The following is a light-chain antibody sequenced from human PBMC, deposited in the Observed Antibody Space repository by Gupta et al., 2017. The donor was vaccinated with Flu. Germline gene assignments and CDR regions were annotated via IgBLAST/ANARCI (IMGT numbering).Light chain of an antibody. CDR1: YDINKW. V-gene: IGKV1-12*02. CDR3: QQAARSPCT. Sequence: DIQMTQFPSSVSASVGDRVTITCRANYDINKWLAWYQQKPGKAPKLLIYAASNLQSGVPSRFSGSRSETDFTLTIYNLQPEDFATYYCQQAARSPCTFGQGTKLEI. CDR2: AAS. J-gene: IGKJ2*02.